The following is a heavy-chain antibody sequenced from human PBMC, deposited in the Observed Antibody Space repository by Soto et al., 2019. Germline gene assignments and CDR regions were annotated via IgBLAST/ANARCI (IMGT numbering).Heavy chain of an antibody. CDR3: ARVLLRWQDNWFDP. V-gene: IGHV4-59*12. Sequence: SETLSLTSHVSGGSISSYYWSWIRQPPGKGLEWIGYIYYSGSTNYNPSLKSRVTISVDTSKNQFSLKLSSVTAADTAVYYCARVLLRWQDNWFDPWGQGTLVTVSS. CDR2: IYYSGST. J-gene: IGHJ5*02. CDR1: GGSISSYY. D-gene: IGHD4-17*01.